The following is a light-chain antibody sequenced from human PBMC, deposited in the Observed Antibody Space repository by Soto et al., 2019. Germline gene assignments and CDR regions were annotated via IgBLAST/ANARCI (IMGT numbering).Light chain of an antibody. Sequence: DIQMTQSPSTLSASVGDRVTITCRASQRISSWLAWYQQKPGKAPKRLIYKASSLESGVPSRFSGGGSGTEFTLTISSLQPDDFATYYCHQYSSCSLTFGGGTKVEI. CDR1: QRISSW. J-gene: IGKJ4*01. CDR3: HQYSSCSLT. CDR2: KAS. V-gene: IGKV1-5*03.